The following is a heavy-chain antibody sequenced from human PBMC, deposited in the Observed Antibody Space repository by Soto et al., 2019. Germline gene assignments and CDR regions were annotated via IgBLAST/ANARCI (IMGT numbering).Heavy chain of an antibody. CDR3: ARGGDIVVVPSARREGYWFDP. CDR1: GYTFTSYY. Sequence: QVQLVQSGAEVKKPGASVKVSCKASGYTFTSYYMHWVRQAPGQGLEWMGIINPSGGSTSYAQKFQGRVPRTRDTPPSTVYMGLSSLRSEDPAVYYCARGGDIVVVPSARREGYWFDPWGQGTLVTVSS. V-gene: IGHV1-46*01. D-gene: IGHD2-2*01. J-gene: IGHJ5*02. CDR2: INPSGGST.